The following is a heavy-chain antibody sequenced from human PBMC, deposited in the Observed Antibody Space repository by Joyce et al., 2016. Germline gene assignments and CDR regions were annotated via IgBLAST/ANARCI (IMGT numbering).Heavy chain of an antibody. Sequence: QVQLQESGPGLVKPSETLSLTCTVSGGSISRYYWSWRRQPPGKGMEWIGFIHYKGSTNYNPSLKSRVTISVDTSKKQFSLKLSSVTAADTAVYYCARDRNEGYCTSTTCYYYFYYGMDVWGQGTTVTVSS. CDR2: IHYKGST. V-gene: IGHV4-59*01. J-gene: IGHJ6*02. CDR3: ARDRNEGYCTSTTCYYYFYYGMDV. D-gene: IGHD2-2*01. CDR1: GGSISRYY.